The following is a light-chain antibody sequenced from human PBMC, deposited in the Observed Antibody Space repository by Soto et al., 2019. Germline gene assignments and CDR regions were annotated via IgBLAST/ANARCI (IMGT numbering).Light chain of an antibody. V-gene: IGKV1-5*01. Sequence: DIQMTQSPSTLSASVGDRVTITCRASQSISSWLAWYQQKPGKAPKLLIYDASSLESGVPSPFSGSGSGTEFTLPISSLQPDDFATYYCQQYNSYPWTFGQGTKVEIK. CDR3: QQYNSYPWT. CDR2: DAS. J-gene: IGKJ1*01. CDR1: QSISSW.